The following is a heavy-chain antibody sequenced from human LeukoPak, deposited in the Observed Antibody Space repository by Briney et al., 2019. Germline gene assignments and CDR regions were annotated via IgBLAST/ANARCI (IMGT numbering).Heavy chain of an antibody. CDR1: GYTFTKYY. CDR2: INPNSGGT. D-gene: IGHD6-6*01. CDR3: ARGYSSSS. V-gene: IGHV1-2*02. J-gene: IGHJ5*02. Sequence: ASVKVSCKASGYTFTKYYMHWVRQAPGQGLEWMGWINPNSGGTNYAQKFQSRVTMTRDTSISTAYMELSRLTSNDTAMYYCARGYSSSSWGQGTLVTVSS.